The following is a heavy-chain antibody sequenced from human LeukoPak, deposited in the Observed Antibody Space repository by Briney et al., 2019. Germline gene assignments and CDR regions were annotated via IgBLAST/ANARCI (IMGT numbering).Heavy chain of an antibody. J-gene: IGHJ4*02. Sequence: SETLSLTCTVSGGSISSYYWSWIRQPPGKGVEWIGYIYYSGSTKYNPSLKSRVTISVDTSKNQFSLKLSSVTAADTALYYCARGVEYSSSSGLGYWGQRTLVTVSS. CDR3: ARGVEYSSSSGLGY. CDR2: IYYSGST. V-gene: IGHV4-59*01. D-gene: IGHD6-6*01. CDR1: GGSISSYY.